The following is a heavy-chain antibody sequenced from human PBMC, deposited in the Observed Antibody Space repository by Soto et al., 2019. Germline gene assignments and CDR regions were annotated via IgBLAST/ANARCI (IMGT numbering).Heavy chain of an antibody. Sequence: GESLKISCKGSGCSFTSYWIGWVRQMPGKGLEWMGIIYPGDSDTRYSPSFQGQVTISADKSISTAYLQWSSLKASDTAMYYCARSRAYGSGSYSLNWFDPWGQGTLVTVSS. CDR1: GCSFTSYW. J-gene: IGHJ5*02. V-gene: IGHV5-51*01. D-gene: IGHD3-10*01. CDR3: ARSRAYGSGSYSLNWFDP. CDR2: IYPGDSDT.